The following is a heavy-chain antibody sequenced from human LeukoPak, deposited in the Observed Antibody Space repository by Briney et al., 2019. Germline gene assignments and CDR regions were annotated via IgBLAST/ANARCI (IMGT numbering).Heavy chain of an antibody. CDR3: AKDSSVFDYGSGSRDNWFDP. CDR1: GGSFSGYY. CDR2: INHSGST. D-gene: IGHD3-10*01. V-gene: IGHV4-34*01. J-gene: IGHJ5*02. Sequence: SETLSLTCAVYGGSFSGYYWSWIRQPPGKGLEWIGEINHSGSTNYNPSLKSRVTISVDTSKNQFSLKLSSVTAADTAVYYCAKDSSVFDYGSGSRDNWFDPWGQGTLVTVSS.